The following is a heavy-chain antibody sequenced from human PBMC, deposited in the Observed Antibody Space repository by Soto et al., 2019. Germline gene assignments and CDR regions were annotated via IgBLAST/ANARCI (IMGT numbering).Heavy chain of an antibody. J-gene: IGHJ4*02. V-gene: IGHV1-3*01. CDR3: ARDYYPESSGYYGY. CDR2: IDAGNGHT. Sequence: QVQFVQSGAEVKKPGASVKVSCKASGYIFTRYGIHWVRQAPGQRLEWMGWIDAGNGHTKYSRSLQGRVTITRDTSATTAYMELNSLRSEDTAVYYCARDYYPESSGYYGYWGQGTLVTVSS. D-gene: IGHD3-22*01. CDR1: GYIFTRYG.